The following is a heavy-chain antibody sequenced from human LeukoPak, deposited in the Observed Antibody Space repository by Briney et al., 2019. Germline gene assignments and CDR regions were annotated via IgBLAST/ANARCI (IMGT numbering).Heavy chain of an antibody. D-gene: IGHD6-19*01. CDR3: AKDEHSSGWYYFDY. V-gene: IGHV3-30*18. Sequence: PGGSLRLSCAASGFTFSSYGMHWVRQAPGEGLEWVAVISYDGSNKYYADSVKGRFTISRDNSKNTLYLQMNSLRAEDTAVYYCAKDEHSSGWYYFDYWGQGTLVTVSS. J-gene: IGHJ4*02. CDR1: GFTFSSYG. CDR2: ISYDGSNK.